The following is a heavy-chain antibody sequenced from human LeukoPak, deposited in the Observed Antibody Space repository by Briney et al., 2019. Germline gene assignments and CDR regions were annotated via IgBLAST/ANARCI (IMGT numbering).Heavy chain of an antibody. CDR2: ISGSGANT. D-gene: IGHD1-26*01. CDR1: GFTFKSYA. V-gene: IGHV3-23*01. J-gene: IGHJ3*02. CDR3: AKRGGVGATVRAFDI. Sequence: GGSLRLSCAASGFTFKSYAMHWVRQAPGKGLEWVAAISGSGANTQYADSVKGRLTISRDNSKNTLFLQMNSLRAEDTALYFCAKRGGVGATVRAFDIWGQGTVVTVSP.